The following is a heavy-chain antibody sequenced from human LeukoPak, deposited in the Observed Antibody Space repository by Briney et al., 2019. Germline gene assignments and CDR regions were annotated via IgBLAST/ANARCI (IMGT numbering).Heavy chain of an antibody. CDR2: INPSGDRT. J-gene: IGHJ4*02. CDR3: ARDSGDWAVDY. Sequence: ASVKVSCKSSGYXFTRHYMHWVRQAPGQGLEWVGIINPSGDRTWYAQKFQGRVTMTRDTSTSTAYMELSSLRSEDTAVYYCARDSGDWAVDYWGQGTLVTVSS. CDR1: GYXFTRHY. D-gene: IGHD2-21*02. V-gene: IGHV1-46*01.